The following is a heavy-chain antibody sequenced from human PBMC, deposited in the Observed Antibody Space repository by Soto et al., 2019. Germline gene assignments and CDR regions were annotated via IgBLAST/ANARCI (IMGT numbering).Heavy chain of an antibody. CDR3: AVSIVVVPALATPGP. Sequence: GGFLRLSCAASGFTFSDYCRSCIRQAPGKGLEWVSYISSSSSYTNYADSVKGRFTISRDNAKNSLYLQMNSLRAEDTAVYYCAVSIVVVPALATPGPWGQGTLVTVSS. CDR2: ISSSSSYT. CDR1: GFTFSDYC. D-gene: IGHD2-2*01. J-gene: IGHJ5*02. V-gene: IGHV3-11*06.